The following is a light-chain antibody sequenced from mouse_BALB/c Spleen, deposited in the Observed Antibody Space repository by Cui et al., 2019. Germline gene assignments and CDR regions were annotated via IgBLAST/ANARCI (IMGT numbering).Light chain of an antibody. CDR1: QDINSY. CDR2: RAN. Sequence: DIKMTQSPSSMYASLGERFTITCKASQDINSYLSWFQQKPGKSPKTLIYRANRLVDGVPSSFSGSGSGQDYSLTISSLEYEDMGIYYCLQYDEFPYTFGGGTKLEIK. V-gene: IGKV14-111*01. J-gene: IGKJ2*01. CDR3: LQYDEFPYT.